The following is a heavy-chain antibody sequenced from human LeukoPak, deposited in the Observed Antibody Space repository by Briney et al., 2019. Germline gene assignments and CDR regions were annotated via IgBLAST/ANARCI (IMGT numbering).Heavy chain of an antibody. CDR1: GGTFSSYA. V-gene: IGHV1-69*06. Sequence: SVKVSCKASGGTFSSYAISWVRQAPGQGLEWMGGIIPIFGTANYAQKFQGRVTITADKSTSTAYMERSSLRSEDTAVYYCAGGSKIGYSYIYYYYYMDVWGKGTTVTVPS. D-gene: IGHD5-18*01. CDR3: AGGSKIGYSYIYYYYYMDV. CDR2: IIPIFGTA. J-gene: IGHJ6*03.